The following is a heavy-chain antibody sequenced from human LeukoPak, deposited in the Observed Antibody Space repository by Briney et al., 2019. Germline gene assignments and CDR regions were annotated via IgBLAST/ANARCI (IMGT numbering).Heavy chain of an antibody. CDR3: ARGGIAAAGTFGY. J-gene: IGHJ4*02. V-gene: IGHV4-59*01. CDR2: IYYSGST. CDR1: GGSICSYY. Sequence: PSETLSLTCTVSGGSICSYYWSWIRQPPGKGLEWIGYIYYSGSTNYNPSLKSRVTISVDTSKNQFSLKLSSVTAADTAVYYCARGGIAAAGTFGYWGQGTLVTVSS. D-gene: IGHD6-13*01.